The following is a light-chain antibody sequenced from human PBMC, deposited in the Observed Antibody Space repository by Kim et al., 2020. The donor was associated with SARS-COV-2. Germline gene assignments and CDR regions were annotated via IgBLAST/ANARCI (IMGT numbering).Light chain of an antibody. Sequence: KTVTFSCARSRGSIARNYVAWYRRRPCSAPTTVIYGDNQRPSGGPDRFSGSLDTSSNSASLTISGLQTEDEADYYCQSYHSNNYVFGSGTKVTVL. V-gene: IGLV6-57*03. CDR3: QSYHSNNYV. J-gene: IGLJ1*01. CDR2: GDN. CDR1: RGSIARNY.